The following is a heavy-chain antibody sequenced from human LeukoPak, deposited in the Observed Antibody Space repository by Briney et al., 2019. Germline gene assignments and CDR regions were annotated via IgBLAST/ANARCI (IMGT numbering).Heavy chain of an antibody. D-gene: IGHD2-2*01. CDR3: AKRVACSSTSCHYYYCYMDV. V-gene: IGHV3-23*01. CDR1: GFTFSSYA. CDR2: ISGGST. J-gene: IGHJ6*03. Sequence: GGSLRLSCAASGFTFSSYAMSWVRQAPGKGLEWVSAISGGSTYYADSVKGRFTISRDNSKNTLYLQMNSLRAEDTAVYYCAKRVACSSTSCHYYYCYMDVWGKGTTVTVSS.